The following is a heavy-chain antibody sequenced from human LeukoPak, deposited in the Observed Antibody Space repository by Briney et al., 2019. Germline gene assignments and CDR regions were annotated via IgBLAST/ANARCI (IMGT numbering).Heavy chain of an antibody. J-gene: IGHJ4*02. CDR1: GGSFSGYY. V-gene: IGHV4-34*01. CDR3: AIWSVVTDYYY. D-gene: IGHD2-21*02. CDR2: INLSGST. Sequence: SETLSLTCAVYGGSFSGYYWSWIRQPPGKGLEWIGEINLSGSTNYNPSLKSRVTISVDTSKNQFSLKLSSVTAADTAVYYCAIWSVVTDYYYWGQGTLVTVSS.